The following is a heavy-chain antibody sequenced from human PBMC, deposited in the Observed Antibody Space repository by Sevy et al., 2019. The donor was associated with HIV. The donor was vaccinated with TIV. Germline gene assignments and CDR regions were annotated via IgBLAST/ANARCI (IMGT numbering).Heavy chain of an antibody. CDR3: ARDSSITMVQGVITAFYYYYGIDV. J-gene: IGHJ6*02. V-gene: IGHV1-18*01. CDR1: GYTFTSYG. Sequence: ASVKVSCKASGYTFTSYGISWVRQAPGQGLEWMGWISAYNGNTNYAQKLQGRVTMTTDTSTSTAYMELRSLRSDDTAVYYCARDSSITMVQGVITAFYYYYGIDVWGQGTTVTVSS. CDR2: ISAYNGNT. D-gene: IGHD3-10*01.